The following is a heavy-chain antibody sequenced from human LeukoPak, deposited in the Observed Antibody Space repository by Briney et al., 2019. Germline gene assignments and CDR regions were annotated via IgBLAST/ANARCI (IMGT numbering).Heavy chain of an antibody. J-gene: IGHJ3*02. CDR3: ARAGGYSYGYDAFDI. V-gene: IGHV3-48*04. CDR2: ISSSGSTI. Sequence: GGSLRLSCAASGFTFSSYSMNWVRQAPGKGLEWVSYISSSGSTIYYADSVKGRFTISRDNAKNSLYLQMNSLRAEDTAVYYCARAGGYSYGYDAFDIWGQGTMVTVSS. CDR1: GFTFSSYS. D-gene: IGHD5-18*01.